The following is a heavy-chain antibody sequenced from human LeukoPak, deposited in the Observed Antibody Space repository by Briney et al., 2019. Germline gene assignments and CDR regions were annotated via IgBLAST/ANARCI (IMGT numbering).Heavy chain of an antibody. Sequence: PGGSLRLSCAASGFTYSSYWMHWVRQAPGKGLMWVSRINSDGSSTSYADSVKGRFTISRDNAKNTLYLQMNSLRADDTAVYYCARDRDGYYSFDYWGQGTLVTVSS. CDR3: ARDRDGYYSFDY. D-gene: IGHD5-24*01. CDR1: GFTYSSYW. CDR2: INSDGSST. J-gene: IGHJ4*02. V-gene: IGHV3-74*01.